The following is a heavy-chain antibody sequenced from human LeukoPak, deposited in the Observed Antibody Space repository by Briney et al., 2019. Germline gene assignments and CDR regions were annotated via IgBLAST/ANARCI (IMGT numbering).Heavy chain of an antibody. Sequence: PSETLSLTYTVSGGSISSYYWSWIRQPPGKGLEWIGYIYYSGSTNYNPSLKSRVTISVDTSKNQFSLKLSSVTAADTAVYYCARVRHGAFDIWGQGTMVTVSS. J-gene: IGHJ3*02. CDR3: ARVRHGAFDI. CDR1: GGSISSYY. CDR2: IYYSGST. V-gene: IGHV4-59*01.